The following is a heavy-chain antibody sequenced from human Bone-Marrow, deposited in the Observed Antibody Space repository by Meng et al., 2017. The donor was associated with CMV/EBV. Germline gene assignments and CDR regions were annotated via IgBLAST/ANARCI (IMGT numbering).Heavy chain of an antibody. CDR2: IIPIFGTA. J-gene: IGHJ6*02. Sequence: SVKVSCKASGGTFSSYAISWVPQAPGQGLEWMRGIIPIFGTANYAQKFQGRVTITTDESTSTAYMELSSLRSEDTAVYSCARDIVVVPAAIWGYYYYGMDVWAQGTTVTVPS. V-gene: IGHV1-69*05. D-gene: IGHD2-2*01. CDR3: ARDIVVVPAAIWGYYYYGMDV. CDR1: GGTFSSYA.